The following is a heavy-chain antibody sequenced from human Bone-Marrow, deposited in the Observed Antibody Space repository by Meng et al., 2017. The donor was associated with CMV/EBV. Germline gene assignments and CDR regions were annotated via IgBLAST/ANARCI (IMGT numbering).Heavy chain of an antibody. CDR2: ISAYNGNT. J-gene: IGHJ6*02. CDR1: GYTFTSYG. CDR3: ARDCTNGVCWYYYYYGMDV. V-gene: IGHV1-18*01. Sequence: ASVKVSCKASGYTFTSYGISWVRQAPGQGLEWMGWISAYNGNTNSAQKLQGRVTMTTDTSTSTAYMELRSLRSDDTAVYYCARDCTNGVCWYYYYYGMDVWGQGTTVTVSS. D-gene: IGHD2-8*01.